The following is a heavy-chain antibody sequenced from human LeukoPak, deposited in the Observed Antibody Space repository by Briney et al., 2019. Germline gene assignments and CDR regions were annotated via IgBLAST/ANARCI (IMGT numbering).Heavy chain of an antibody. D-gene: IGHD2-15*01. CDR3: ASWGPAAYCSNGSCS. V-gene: IGHV3-21*01. CDR2: ISSSSSYI. Sequence: GGSLRLSCAASGFTFSSYSINWVRQAPGKGLEWVSSISSSSSYIYYADSVKGRFTISRDNAKNSLYLQMNSLRVEDTAVYYCASWGPAAYCSNGSCSWGQGTLVTVSS. J-gene: IGHJ5*02. CDR1: GFTFSSYS.